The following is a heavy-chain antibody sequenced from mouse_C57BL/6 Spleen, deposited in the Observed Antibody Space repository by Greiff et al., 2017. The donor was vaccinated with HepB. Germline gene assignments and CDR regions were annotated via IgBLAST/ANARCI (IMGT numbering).Heavy chain of an antibody. CDR1: GYTFTDYE. V-gene: IGHV1-15*01. Sequence: QVQLQQSGAELVRPGASVTLSCKASGYTFTDYEMHWVKQTPVHGLEWIGAIDPETGGTAYHQKFKGKAILTADKSSSTAYMELRSLTSEDSAVYYCTIITGTGFQYYFDYWGQGTTLTVSS. D-gene: IGHD4-1*01. CDR3: TIITGTGFQYYFDY. CDR2: IDPETGGT. J-gene: IGHJ2*01.